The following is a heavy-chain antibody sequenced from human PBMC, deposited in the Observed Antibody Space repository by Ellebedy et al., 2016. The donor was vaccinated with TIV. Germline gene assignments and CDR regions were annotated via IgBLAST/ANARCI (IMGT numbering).Heavy chain of an antibody. J-gene: IGHJ4*02. V-gene: IGHV3-33*01. D-gene: IGHD1-26*01. CDR2: IWRDGSRE. CDR1: GFTFSAYG. Sequence: GESLKISCAASGFTFSAYGLHWVRQAPGKGLEWVAVIWRDGSREIYADSVKGRFTISRDNSKNTVFLQMNSLRAEDTAVYYCARESDLGSIGVGFDYWGQGDLVTVSS. CDR3: ARESDLGSIGVGFDY.